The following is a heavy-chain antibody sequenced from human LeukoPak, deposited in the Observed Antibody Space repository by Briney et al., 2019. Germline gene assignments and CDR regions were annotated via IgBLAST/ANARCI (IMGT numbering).Heavy chain of an antibody. V-gene: IGHV3-23*01. CDR2: IIGSGGTT. CDR1: GFTFSSYA. CDR3: AKEPIAVPGTFDY. J-gene: IGHJ4*02. Sequence: PGGSLRLSCAASGFTFSSYAMSWVRQAPGKGLEWVSTIIGSGGTTYYADSVKGRFTISRDNSKNTLYLQMNSLRAEDTALYYCAKEPIAVPGTFDYWGQGTLVTVS. D-gene: IGHD6-19*01.